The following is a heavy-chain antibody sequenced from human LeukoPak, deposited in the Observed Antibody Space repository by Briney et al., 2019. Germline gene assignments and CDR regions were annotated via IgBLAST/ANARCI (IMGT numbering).Heavy chain of an antibody. J-gene: IGHJ6*02. CDR1: DGSISSYY. D-gene: IGHD6-19*01. CDR3: ARDSYSSGWPYYYYGMDV. V-gene: IGHV4-59*01. CDR2: IYYSGST. Sequence: PSETLPLTCTVSDGSISSYYWSWIRQPPGKGLEWIGYIYYSGSTNYNPSLKSRVTISVDTSKNQFSLKLSSVTAADTAVYYCARDSYSSGWPYYYYGMDVWGQGTTVTVSS.